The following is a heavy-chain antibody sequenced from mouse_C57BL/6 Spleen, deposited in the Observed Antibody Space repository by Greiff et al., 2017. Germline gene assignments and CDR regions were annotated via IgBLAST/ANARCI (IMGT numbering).Heavy chain of an antibody. D-gene: IGHD2-2*01. Sequence: QVQLQQPGAELVMPGASVKLSCKASGYTFTSYWMHWVKQRPGQGLEWIGEIDPSDSYTNYNQKFKGKSTLTVDKSSSTAYMQLSSLTSEDSAVYYCARSGGYDRFGCRGKGTLVSAAA. CDR2: IDPSDSYT. J-gene: IGHJ3*01. CDR3: ARSGGYDRFGC. CDR1: GYTFTSYW. V-gene: IGHV1-69*01.